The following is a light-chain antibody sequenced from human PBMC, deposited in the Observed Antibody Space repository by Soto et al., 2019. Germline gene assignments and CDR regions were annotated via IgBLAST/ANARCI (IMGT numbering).Light chain of an antibody. CDR1: TGAVTSGHF. J-gene: IGLJ3*02. V-gene: IGLV7-46*01. Sequence: QAVVTQEPSLTVSPGGTVTLTCGSSTGAVTSGHFPYWFQQKPGQAPRTLIYDKNNKHSWTPARFSGSLLGGKAALTLSGAQPEDEAEYYFFLSDSGAKVFGGGTKLTVL. CDR3: FLSDSGAKV. CDR2: DKN.